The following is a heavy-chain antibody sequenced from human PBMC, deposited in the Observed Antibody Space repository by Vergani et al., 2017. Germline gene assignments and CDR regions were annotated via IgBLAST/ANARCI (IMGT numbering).Heavy chain of an antibody. D-gene: IGHD1-26*01. Sequence: EVQLLESGGSLKQPGGSVRLSFAASGFTFSTYAMHWFRQAPGKGLEWVSALTGGGGSTDYAESFKGRFIISRENSRDTLYLQMNSLIPEDTATYYCVKDAGSYENFFDSWGQGTLVTVSS. J-gene: IGHJ4*02. CDR1: GFTFSTYA. CDR3: VKDAGSYENFFDS. V-gene: IGHV3-23*01. CDR2: LTGGGGST.